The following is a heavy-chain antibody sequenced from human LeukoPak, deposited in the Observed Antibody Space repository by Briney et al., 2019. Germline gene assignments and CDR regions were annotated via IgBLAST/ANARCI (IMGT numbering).Heavy chain of an antibody. Sequence: PGRSLRLSCAASGLTLSGHGMHWVRQAPGKGLEWVAIIWHDGSIKYYADSVKGRFIVSRDNYKNTVFLQMNSLRGEDTAVYYCARVGSGSYFLDAFDIWGQGTVVSVSS. V-gene: IGHV3-33*01. CDR2: IWHDGSIK. J-gene: IGHJ3*02. D-gene: IGHD1-26*01. CDR1: GLTLSGHG. CDR3: ARVGSGSYFLDAFDI.